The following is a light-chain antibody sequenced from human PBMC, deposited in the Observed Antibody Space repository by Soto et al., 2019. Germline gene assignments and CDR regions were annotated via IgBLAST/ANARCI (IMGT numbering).Light chain of an antibody. CDR1: STDIGSYNY. CDR2: DVS. V-gene: IGLV2-14*03. Sequence: QSALTQPASLSGSPGQSITISCTGTSTDIGSYNYVSWYQQHPGKAPKLMIFDVSYRPSAISDRFSGSKSGNTASLTISGLQPEDEADYYCSSDGASSTFFGGGTKLTVL. J-gene: IGLJ2*01. CDR3: SSDGASSTF.